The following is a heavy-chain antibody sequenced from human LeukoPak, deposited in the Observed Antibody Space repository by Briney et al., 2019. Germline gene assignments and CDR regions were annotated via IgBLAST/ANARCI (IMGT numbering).Heavy chain of an antibody. CDR2: IYYSGST. CDR1: GGSISSSSYY. Sequence: SETLSLTCTVSGGSISSSSYYWGWIRQPPGKGLEWIGSIYYSGSTYYNPSLKSRVTISVDTSKNQFSLELSSVTAADTAVYYCARLLIAAAGSVDYWGQGTLVTVSS. V-gene: IGHV4-39*01. J-gene: IGHJ4*02. CDR3: ARLLIAAAGSVDY. D-gene: IGHD6-13*01.